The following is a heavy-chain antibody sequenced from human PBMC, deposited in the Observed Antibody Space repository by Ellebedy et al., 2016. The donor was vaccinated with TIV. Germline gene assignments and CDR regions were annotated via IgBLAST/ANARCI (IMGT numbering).Heavy chain of an antibody. CDR2: IYPGDSNT. V-gene: IGHV5-51*01. CDR1: GYSFTNYW. CDR3: ARLPRGVDAFDI. D-gene: IGHD3-16*01. Sequence: GESLKISCKGSGYSFTNYWIGWVRQMPGKGLEWMAIIYPGDSNTLYSPSFQGLVTISADKSINTAYLQWSSLKASDTAMYYCARLPRGVDAFDIWGQGTMVTVSS. J-gene: IGHJ3*02.